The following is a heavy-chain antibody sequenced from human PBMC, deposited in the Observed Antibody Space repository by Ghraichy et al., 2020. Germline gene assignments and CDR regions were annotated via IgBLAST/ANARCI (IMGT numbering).Heavy chain of an antibody. Sequence: SGPTLVKPTQTLTLTCTFSGFSLNSRGMCVTWIRQPPGKALEWLARIDSHDDKYFRSSLKTRLIISKDTSKNQVVLTMANLDPLDTATYYCARENVSLTGSSIYDYRGQGTLVTVSS. D-gene: IGHD1-26*01. V-gene: IGHV2-70*11. CDR3: ARENVSLTGSSIYDY. CDR1: GFSLNSRGMC. CDR2: IDSHDDK. J-gene: IGHJ4*02.